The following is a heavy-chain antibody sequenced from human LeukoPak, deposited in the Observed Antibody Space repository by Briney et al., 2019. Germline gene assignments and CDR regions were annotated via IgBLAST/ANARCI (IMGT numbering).Heavy chain of an antibody. Sequence: SETLSLTCAVFGGSFSGYYWSWIRQPPGKGLEWIGEINHSGSTNYNPSLKSRVTISVDTSKNQFSLKLSSVTAADTAVYYCARGTRFDYWGQGTLVTVSS. CDR2: INHSGST. CDR3: ARGTRFDY. V-gene: IGHV4-34*01. J-gene: IGHJ4*02. D-gene: IGHD2-2*01. CDR1: GGSFSGYY.